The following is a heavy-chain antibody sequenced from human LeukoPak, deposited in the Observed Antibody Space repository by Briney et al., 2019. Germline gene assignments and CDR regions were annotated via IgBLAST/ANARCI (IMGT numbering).Heavy chain of an antibody. D-gene: IGHD2-15*01. CDR3: AKGRGYCSDGNCYSGFDY. CDR1: GFTFSSYT. Sequence: GGSLRLSCAASGFTFSSYTMNWVRQAPGKGLEWISYISGSSSNRYYADSVKGRFTISRDNSKNTLYLQMNSLRAEDTAVYYCAKGRGYCSDGNCYSGFDYWGQGTLVTVSS. CDR2: ISGSSSNR. V-gene: IGHV3-23*01. J-gene: IGHJ4*02.